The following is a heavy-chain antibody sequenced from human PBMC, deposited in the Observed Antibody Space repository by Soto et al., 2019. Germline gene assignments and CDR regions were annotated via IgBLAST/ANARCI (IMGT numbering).Heavy chain of an antibody. D-gene: IGHD5-12*01. Sequence: QVQLVESGGGVVQPGRSLRLSCAASGFTFSSYGMHWVRQAPGKGLEWVALVWYDGGNKYYVDSVKGRFTISRDNSKNTLYMEMNSLRDEDTAVYYCVRVAGYSGYDYVYEYGMDVWGQGTTVTVSS. CDR2: VWYDGGNK. V-gene: IGHV3-33*01. CDR1: GFTFSSYG. J-gene: IGHJ6*02. CDR3: VRVAGYSGYDYVYEYGMDV.